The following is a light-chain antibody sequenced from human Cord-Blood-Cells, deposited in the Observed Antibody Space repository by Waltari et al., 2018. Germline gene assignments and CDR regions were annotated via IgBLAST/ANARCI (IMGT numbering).Light chain of an antibody. CDR2: EVS. Sequence: QSALTQPASASGPTGQSITISCPGTSSHVGSYNLVSWYQQHPGKAPKLMIYEVSKRPSGVSNRFSGSKSGNTASLTISGLQAEDEADYYCCSYAGSSTFYVFGTGTKVTVL. V-gene: IGLV2-23*02. CDR1: SSHVGSYNL. J-gene: IGLJ1*01. CDR3: CSYAGSSTFYV.